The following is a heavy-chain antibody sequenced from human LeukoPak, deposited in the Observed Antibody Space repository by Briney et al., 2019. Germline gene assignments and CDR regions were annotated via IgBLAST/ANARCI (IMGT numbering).Heavy chain of an antibody. CDR3: AKRESSSWYGDFDY. Sequence: GGSLRLSCAASGFTFSNYAMLWVRQAPGKGLEWVAVIAYDETNTRYSESVEGRFTISRDNSKSTLYLQMNSLRAEDTAVYYCAKRESSSWYGDFDYWGQGTMVTVSS. V-gene: IGHV3-30-3*02. CDR2: IAYDETNT. J-gene: IGHJ4*02. CDR1: GFTFSNYA. D-gene: IGHD6-13*01.